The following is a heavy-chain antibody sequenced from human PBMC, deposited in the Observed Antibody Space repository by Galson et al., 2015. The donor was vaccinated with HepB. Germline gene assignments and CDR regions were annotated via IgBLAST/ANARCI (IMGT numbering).Heavy chain of an antibody. V-gene: IGHV6-1*01. CDR2: THYRSRWYN. D-gene: IGHD2-15*01. J-gene: IGHJ6*02. CDR1: GDSVSSNSAA. CDR3: ASVVGTIYYYGMDV. Sequence: CAISGDSVSSNSAAWNWIRQSPSRGLEWLGRTHYRSRWYNDYAESVRSRISINPDTSRNQFSLQLKSVTPVDTAVYYCASVVGTIYYYGMDVWGQGTTVIVSS.